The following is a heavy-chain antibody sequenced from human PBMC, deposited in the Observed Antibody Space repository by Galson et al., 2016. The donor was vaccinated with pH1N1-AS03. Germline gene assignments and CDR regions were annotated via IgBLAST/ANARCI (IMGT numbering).Heavy chain of an antibody. Sequence: SLRLSCAASGFTFSSYAMSWVRQAPGKGLEWVSAISGSGGRTYYADSVKGRFTISRDKSKNTLHLQMNSLRAEDTAVYDCAKSKDMAATAGDYWGQGTLVTVSS. CDR1: GFTFSSYA. CDR3: AKSKDMAATAGDY. V-gene: IGHV3-23*01. J-gene: IGHJ4*02. D-gene: IGHD5-12*01. CDR2: ISGSGGRT.